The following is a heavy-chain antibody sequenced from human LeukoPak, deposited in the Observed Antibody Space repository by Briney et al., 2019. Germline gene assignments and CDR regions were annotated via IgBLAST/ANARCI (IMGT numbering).Heavy chain of an antibody. CDR1: GVTFSGYS. J-gene: IGHJ6*03. CDR2: ITATSRHI. Sequence: PGGSLRLSCAAPGVTFSGYSVNWVRQAPGKGLEWVSAITATSRHIYYADSVKGRFTISRDNAKNSLYLQMNSLRAEDTAVYYCAKTGAGYYYMDVWGKGTTVTVSS. D-gene: IGHD1-1*01. CDR3: AKTGAGYYYMDV. V-gene: IGHV3-21*04.